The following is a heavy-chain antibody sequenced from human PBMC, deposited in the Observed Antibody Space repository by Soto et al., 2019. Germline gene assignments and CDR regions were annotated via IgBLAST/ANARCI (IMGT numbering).Heavy chain of an antibody. J-gene: IGHJ4*02. CDR1: GVSISSSHYF. V-gene: IGHV4-39*01. CDR3: ARQRDYYDSSGDSYFDY. D-gene: IGHD3-22*01. CDR2: IHHSGST. Sequence: QLQLQESGPRLVKPSETLSLTCTVSGVSISSSHYFWGWIRQPPGKGLEWIGRIHHSGSTHYNPSLKSRFTISVDTSKNQFSLKLSSVTAADTALYYCARQRDYYDSSGDSYFDYWGQGTLVTVSS.